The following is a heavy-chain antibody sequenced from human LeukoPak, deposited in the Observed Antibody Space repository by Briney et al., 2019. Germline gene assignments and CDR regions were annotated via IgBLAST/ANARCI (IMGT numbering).Heavy chain of an antibody. V-gene: IGHV4-59*01. Sequence: SETLSLTCTVSGVSFSSYYWSWIRQPPGKGLEWIGYIYYDGSTNYSPSLKSRVTISVDTSKNQFSLKLNSVTAAGTAVYYCARGRGYWNYYGMDVWGQGTTVTVSS. CDR2: IYYDGST. CDR1: GVSFSSYY. D-gene: IGHD2-8*02. J-gene: IGHJ6*02. CDR3: ARGRGYWNYYGMDV.